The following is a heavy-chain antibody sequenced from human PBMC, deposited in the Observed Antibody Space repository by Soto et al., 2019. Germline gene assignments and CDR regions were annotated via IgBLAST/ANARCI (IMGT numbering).Heavy chain of an antibody. V-gene: IGHV3-30-3*01. CDR3: ARDYDPWEYDPYYRMYV. Sequence: QVQLVESGGGVVQPGRSLRLSCAASGFTFSSYAMHWVRQAPGKGREWVAVISDDGSKKYNADSVKGRLTISRDNSKNALYLRMSSLRAEDTAVYYCARDYDPWEYDPYYRMYVWGQGSTVTVSS. CDR1: GFTFSSYA. CDR2: ISDDGSKK. D-gene: IGHD1-26*01. J-gene: IGHJ6*02.